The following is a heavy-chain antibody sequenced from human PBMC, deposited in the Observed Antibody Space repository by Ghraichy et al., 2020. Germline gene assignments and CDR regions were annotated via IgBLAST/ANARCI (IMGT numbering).Heavy chain of an antibody. Sequence: GGSLRLSCAASGFTFSSYWMSWVRQAPGKGLEWVANIKQDGSEKYYVDSVKGRFTISRDNAKNSLYLQMNSLRAEDTAVYYCARVVSSGWYRNFDYWGQGTLVTVSS. D-gene: IGHD6-19*01. CDR2: IKQDGSEK. CDR3: ARVVSSGWYRNFDY. V-gene: IGHV3-7*01. CDR1: GFTFSSYW. J-gene: IGHJ4*02.